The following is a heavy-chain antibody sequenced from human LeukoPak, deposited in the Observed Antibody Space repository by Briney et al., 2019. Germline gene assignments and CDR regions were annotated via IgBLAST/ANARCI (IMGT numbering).Heavy chain of an antibody. J-gene: IGHJ6*02. CDR1: GFTFDDYA. Sequence: SGRSLRLSCAASGFTFDDYAMHWVRQAPGKGLEWVSGISWASGSIGYADSVKGRFTISRDNAKNSLYLQMNSLRAEDTALYYCAKDGAAAPGFYYGMDVWGQGTTVTVSS. V-gene: IGHV3-9*01. CDR3: AKDGAAAPGFYYGMDV. D-gene: IGHD2-2*01. CDR2: ISWASGSI.